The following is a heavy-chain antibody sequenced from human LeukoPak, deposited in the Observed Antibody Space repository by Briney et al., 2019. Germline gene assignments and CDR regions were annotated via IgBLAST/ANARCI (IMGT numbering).Heavy chain of an antibody. D-gene: IGHD3-22*01. CDR3: AKESPLPMIDVSGTCDY. Sequence: GGSLRLSCAASGFTFSSYAMSWVRQAPGKGLEWVSAISGSGGSTYYADSVKGRFTISRDDSKNTLYLQMNSLRAEDTAVYYCAKESPLPMIDVSGTCDYWGQGTLVTVSS. J-gene: IGHJ4*02. V-gene: IGHV3-23*01. CDR2: ISGSGGST. CDR1: GFTFSSYA.